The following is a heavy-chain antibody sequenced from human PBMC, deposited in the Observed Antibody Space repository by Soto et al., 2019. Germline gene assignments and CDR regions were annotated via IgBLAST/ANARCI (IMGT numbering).Heavy chain of an antibody. Sequence: QVQLVESGGGVVQPGRSLRLSCSASGFKFSNYGFHWVRQAPGKGLEWVAAIWPDGNIEHYLDAVKGRFTISRDNSNNTLSVQMTSLSPDDTAIYYCARAGIVATTQLGWFDPWGQGTLVIVSS. J-gene: IGHJ5*02. CDR3: ARAGIVATTQLGWFDP. CDR2: IWPDGNIE. CDR1: GFKFSNYG. D-gene: IGHD1-26*01. V-gene: IGHV3-33*01.